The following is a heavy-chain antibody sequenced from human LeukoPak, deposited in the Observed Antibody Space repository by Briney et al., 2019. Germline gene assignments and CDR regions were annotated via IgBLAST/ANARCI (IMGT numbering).Heavy chain of an antibody. CDR2: INHSGST. CDR1: GGSFSGYY. V-gene: IGHV4-34*01. D-gene: IGHD3-22*01. J-gene: IGHJ4*02. Sequence: SETLSLTCAVYGGSFSGYYWSWIRQPPGKGLEWIGEINHSGSTNYNPSLKSRVTISVDTSKNQFSLKLSSVTAADTAVYYCAKRGSGHSTDYWGQGTLVTVSS. CDR3: AKRGSGHSTDY.